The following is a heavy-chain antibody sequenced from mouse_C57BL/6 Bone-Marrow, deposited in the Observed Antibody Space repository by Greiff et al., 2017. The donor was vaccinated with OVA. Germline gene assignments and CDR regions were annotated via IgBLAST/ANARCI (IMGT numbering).Heavy chain of an antibody. V-gene: IGHV14-1*01. CDR3: TPHYYGSRVDY. J-gene: IGHJ2*01. CDR2: IDPADGDT. CDR1: GFNIKDYY. D-gene: IGHD1-1*01. Sequence: EVQLQQSGAELVRPGASVKLSCTASGFNIKDYYMHWVKQRPEQGLEWIGRIDPADGDTEYAPKFQGKATMTADTSSNTAYLQLSSLTSEDTAVYYCTPHYYGSRVDYWGQGTTLTVSS.